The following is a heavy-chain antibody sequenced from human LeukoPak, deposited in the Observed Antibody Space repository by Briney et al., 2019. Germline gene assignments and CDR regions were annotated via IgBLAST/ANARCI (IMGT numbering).Heavy chain of an antibody. J-gene: IGHJ4*02. Sequence: GGSLRLSCTASGFTFSSYVMHWVRQAPGKGLEWVAFIRYDGSNKYYADSVKGRFTISRDNSKNTLYLQMNSLRAEDTAVYYCARAGADIVVVVAATGDFDYWGQGTLVTVSS. CDR3: ARAGADIVVVVAATGDFDY. CDR2: IRYDGSNK. D-gene: IGHD2-15*01. CDR1: GFTFSSYV. V-gene: IGHV3-30*02.